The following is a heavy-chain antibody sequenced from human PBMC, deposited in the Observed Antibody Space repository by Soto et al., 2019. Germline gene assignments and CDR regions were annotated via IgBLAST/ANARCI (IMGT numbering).Heavy chain of an antibody. V-gene: IGHV3-30*18. CDR3: AKDRNWGLGGGPMDV. CDR2: ISYDGSNK. Sequence: GGSLRLSCAASGFTFSSYGMHWVRQAPGKGLEWVAVISYDGSNKYYADSVKGRFTISRDNSKNTLYLQMNSLRAEDTAVYYCAKDRNWGLGGGPMDVWGQGTTVTVSS. J-gene: IGHJ6*02. CDR1: GFTFSSYG. D-gene: IGHD7-27*01.